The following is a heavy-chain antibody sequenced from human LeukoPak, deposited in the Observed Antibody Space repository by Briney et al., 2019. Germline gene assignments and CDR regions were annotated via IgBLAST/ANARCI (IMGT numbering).Heavy chain of an antibody. V-gene: IGHV3-13*01. D-gene: IGHD1-7*01. CDR3: ARGPVVGITGTKGYFDY. CDR1: GFTSSTYD. Sequence: GGSLRLSGAASGFTSSTYDIHWVRQARGKGLEWVSSIGTAGDTYYAGSVRGRFTISRENVKNAFYLQMNSLRPGDTAVYYCARGPVVGITGTKGYFDYWGHGTLVTVSS. CDR2: IGTAGDT. J-gene: IGHJ4*01.